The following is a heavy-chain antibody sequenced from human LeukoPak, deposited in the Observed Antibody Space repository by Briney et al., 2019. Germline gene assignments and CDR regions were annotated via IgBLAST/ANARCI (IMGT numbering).Heavy chain of an antibody. J-gene: IGHJ4*02. CDR1: GLTFSSFA. V-gene: IGHV3-23*01. CDR3: ARARWYTLDS. CDR2: ISGSGGST. Sequence: GGSLRLSCAASGLTFSSFAMNWVRQAPGKGLEWVSTISGSGGSTYYADSVKGRFTISRDNSKNTLYLQMNSLRAEDTAVYYCARARWYTLDSWGQGTLVTVSS. D-gene: IGHD1-14*01.